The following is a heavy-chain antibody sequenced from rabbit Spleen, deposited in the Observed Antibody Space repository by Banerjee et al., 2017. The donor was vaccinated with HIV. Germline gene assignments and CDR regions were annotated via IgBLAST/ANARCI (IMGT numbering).Heavy chain of an antibody. CDR2: IAGSSSGGT. J-gene: IGHJ6*01. CDR1: GFSFSNSDY. Sequence: QEQLTETGGGLVQPGGSLALTCKASGFSFSNSDYICWVRQAPGKGLEWISCIAGSSSGGTYSATWAKGRFTISKTSSTTVTLQMTSLTAADTATYFCARDAGTSFSTYGMDLWGQGTLVTVS. V-gene: IGHV1S45*01. CDR3: ARDAGTSFSTYGMDL. D-gene: IGHD8-1*01.